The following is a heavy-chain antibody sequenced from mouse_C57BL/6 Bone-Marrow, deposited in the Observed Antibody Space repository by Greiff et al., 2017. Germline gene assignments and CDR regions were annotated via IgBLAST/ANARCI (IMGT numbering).Heavy chain of an antibody. CDR2: ISSGSSTI. CDR3: AREFYYGSTWYFDV. J-gene: IGHJ1*03. D-gene: IGHD1-1*01. Sequence: EVKLVESGGGLVKPGGSLKLSCAASGFTFSDYGMHWVRQAPEKGLEWVAYISSGSSTIYYADTVKGRFTISRDNAKNTLFLQMTSLRSEDTAMYYCAREFYYGSTWYFDVWGTGTTVTVSS. CDR1: GFTFSDYG. V-gene: IGHV5-17*01.